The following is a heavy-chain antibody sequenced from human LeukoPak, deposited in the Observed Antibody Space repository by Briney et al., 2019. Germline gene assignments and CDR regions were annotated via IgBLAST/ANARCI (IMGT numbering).Heavy chain of an antibody. Sequence: PGRSLSLSCAVSGLTFSSYGMHWVRPAPGEGLGWVAVISYDGSNKYYADSVKGRFTIARDNSNNTLYLQMNSLRAEDTVVYYCAKDYAAALDYWGQGTLVTVSS. D-gene: IGHD6-13*01. V-gene: IGHV3-30*18. CDR3: AKDYAAALDY. CDR2: ISYDGSNK. J-gene: IGHJ4*02. CDR1: GLTFSSYG.